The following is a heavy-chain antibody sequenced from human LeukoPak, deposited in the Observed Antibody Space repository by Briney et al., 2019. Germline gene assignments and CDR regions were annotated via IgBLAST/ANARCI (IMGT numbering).Heavy chain of an antibody. CDR3: ARDSDYSSSSVRFDP. Sequence: SETLSLTCTVSGGSIGSYYWSWIRQPPGKGLEWIGYIYYSGSTNYNPSLKSRVTISVDTSKNQFSLKLSSVTAADTAVYYCARDSDYSSSSVRFDPWGQGTLVTVSS. CDR1: GGSIGSYY. V-gene: IGHV4-59*01. J-gene: IGHJ5*02. D-gene: IGHD6-6*01. CDR2: IYYSGST.